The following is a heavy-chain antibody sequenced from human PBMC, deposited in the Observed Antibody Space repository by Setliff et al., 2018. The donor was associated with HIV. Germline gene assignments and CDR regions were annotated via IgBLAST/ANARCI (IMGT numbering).Heavy chain of an antibody. D-gene: IGHD3-22*01. Sequence: ASVKVSCKASGGTFSSYVISWVRQAPGQGLEWMGGIIPILGIANYAQKFQGRVTITAVESTSTAYMELSSLRSEDTAVYYCARDYSPTFYYYDSSGTFDYWGQGTLVTVSS. V-gene: IGHV1-69*10. CDR3: ARDYSPTFYYYDSSGTFDY. J-gene: IGHJ4*02. CDR1: GGTFSSYV. CDR2: IIPILGIA.